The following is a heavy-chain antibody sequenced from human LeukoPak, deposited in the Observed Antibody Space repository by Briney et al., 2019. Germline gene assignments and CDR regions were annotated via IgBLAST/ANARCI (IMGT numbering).Heavy chain of an antibody. D-gene: IGHD1-26*01. J-gene: IGHJ4*02. CDR3: ARADSGNYYFDY. V-gene: IGHV3-11*01. Sequence: PGGSLRLTCAASGFTFSDYYMSWIRQAPGKGLEWISYISGSDGTISYADSVKGRFTISRDNARNSLYLQMNSLRAEDTAVYYCARADSGNYYFDYWGQGTLVTVSS. CDR2: ISGSDGTI. CDR1: GFTFSDYY.